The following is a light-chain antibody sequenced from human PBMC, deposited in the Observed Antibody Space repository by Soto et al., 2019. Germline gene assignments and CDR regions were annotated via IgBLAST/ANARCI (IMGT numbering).Light chain of an antibody. J-gene: IGKJ2*01. V-gene: IGKV3-15*01. Sequence: EIAMTRSPATLSVSPGQRATLSCRASQSVNSNLAWYQQKPGHAPSLLMYNVSTRATGFPARFSGSGSGTEFTLTISSLQSEDSAIYYCQQYNTLNTFGQGTKLEIK. CDR3: QQYNTLNT. CDR1: QSVNSN. CDR2: NVS.